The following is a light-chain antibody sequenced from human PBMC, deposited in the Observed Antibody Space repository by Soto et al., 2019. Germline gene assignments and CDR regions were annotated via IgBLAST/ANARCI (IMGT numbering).Light chain of an antibody. CDR3: QQRSNWPWT. CDR1: QSLSSY. Sequence: EVVLTQSPATLSLSLGERAALSCRASQSLSSYFAWYQQTPGRAPRLLIYDASNGATGVPARFSGSGSGANFTLTISSLEPEDSAIYYCQQRSNWPWTFGQGTKVDIK. J-gene: IGKJ1*01. V-gene: IGKV3-11*01. CDR2: DAS.